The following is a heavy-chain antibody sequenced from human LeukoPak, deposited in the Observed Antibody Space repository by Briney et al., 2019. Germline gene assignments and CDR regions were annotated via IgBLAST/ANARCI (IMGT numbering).Heavy chain of an antibody. V-gene: IGHV3-53*01. D-gene: IGHD3/OR15-3a*01. Sequence: GGSLRLSCAASGFTFSSYGMHWVRQAPGKGLEWVSVIYSGGSTYYADSVKGRFTISRDNSKNTLYLQMNSLRAEDTAVYYCARGGGLVPFDYWGQGTLVTVSS. CDR1: GFTFSSYG. CDR2: IYSGGST. J-gene: IGHJ4*02. CDR3: ARGGGLVPFDY.